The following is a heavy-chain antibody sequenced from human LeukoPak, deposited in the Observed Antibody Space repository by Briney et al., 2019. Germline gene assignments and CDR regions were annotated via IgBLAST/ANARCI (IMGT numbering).Heavy chain of an antibody. CDR2: IYTSGST. CDR3: ARVRRGYYDSSGYEDAFDI. CDR1: GGSISSGSYY. D-gene: IGHD3-22*01. J-gene: IGHJ3*02. V-gene: IGHV4-61*02. Sequence: SQTLSLTCTVSGGSISSGSYYWSWIRQPAGKGLEWIGRIYTSGSTNYNPSLKSRVTISVDTSKNQFSLKLSSVTAADTAVYYCARVRRGYYDSSGYEDAFDIWGQGTKVTVSS.